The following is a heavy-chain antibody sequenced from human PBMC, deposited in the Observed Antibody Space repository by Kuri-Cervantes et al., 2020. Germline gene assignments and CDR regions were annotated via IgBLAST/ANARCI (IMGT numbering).Heavy chain of an antibody. V-gene: IGHV3-30*01. Sequence: GGSLRLSCAASGFTFSSYAVHWVRQAPGKGLEWVAVISYDGSNKYYADSVKGRFTISRDNSKNTLYLQMNSLRAEDTAVYYCARPKAGSGFAFDIWGQGTMVTVSS. D-gene: IGHD3-10*01. CDR3: ARPKAGSGFAFDI. CDR2: ISYDGSNK. J-gene: IGHJ3*02. CDR1: GFTFSSYA.